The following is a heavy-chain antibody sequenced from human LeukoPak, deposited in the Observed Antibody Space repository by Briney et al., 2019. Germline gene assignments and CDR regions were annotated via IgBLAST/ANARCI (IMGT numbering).Heavy chain of an antibody. Sequence: PGRSLRLSCVVSGFTVSTNFMSWVRQAPGERLEWVSVIYSGGSTYYADSVKGRFTISRDNSKNTLYLQMNSLRAEDTAVYYCARTRVDTTTFDYFDYWGQGTLVTVSS. D-gene: IGHD4-11*01. CDR1: GFTVSTNF. J-gene: IGHJ4*02. CDR2: IYSGGST. CDR3: ARTRVDTTTFDYFDY. V-gene: IGHV3-53*01.